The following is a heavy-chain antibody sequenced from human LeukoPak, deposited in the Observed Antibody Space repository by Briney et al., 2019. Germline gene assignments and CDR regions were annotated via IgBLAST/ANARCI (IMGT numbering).Heavy chain of an antibody. CDR1: GFTFSSYG. V-gene: IGHV3-30*02. J-gene: IGHJ4*02. Sequence: PGGSLRLSCAASGFTFSSYGMHWVRQAPGKGLEWVAFIRYDGSNKYYADSVKGRFTISRDNSKNTLYLQMNSLRAEDTAVYYCAKWGQGVTYAFDYWGQGTLVTASS. CDR2: IRYDGSNK. D-gene: IGHD2-21*02. CDR3: AKWGQGVTYAFDY.